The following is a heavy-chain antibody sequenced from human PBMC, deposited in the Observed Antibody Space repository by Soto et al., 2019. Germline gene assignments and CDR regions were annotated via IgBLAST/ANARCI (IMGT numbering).Heavy chain of an antibody. CDR2: INHSGST. Sequence: QVQLQQWGAGLLKPSETLSLTCAVYGGSFSGYYWSWIRQPPGKGLEWLGEINHSGSTTYNPALKSRVTISVDTSKNQFSLKLSSVTAADTAGYYCARAVIGDYGGWFDPWGQGTLVTVSS. V-gene: IGHV4-34*01. J-gene: IGHJ5*02. D-gene: IGHD4-17*01. CDR1: GGSFSGYY. CDR3: ARAVIGDYGGWFDP.